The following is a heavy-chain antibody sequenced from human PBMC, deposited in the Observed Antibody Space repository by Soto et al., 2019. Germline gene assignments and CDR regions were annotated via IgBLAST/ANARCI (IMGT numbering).Heavy chain of an antibody. CDR1: GVSISNTSYY. V-gene: IGHV4-39*01. J-gene: IGHJ4*02. Sequence: ETLSLTCTVSGVSISNTSYYWGWIRQPPGKGLEWIATIYFSGSTFYNPSLKSRVTISVDTSKNQFSLGLHSVTAADTAMYYCARHGSYWGQGTLVTVSS. CDR2: IYFSGST. CDR3: ARHGSY.